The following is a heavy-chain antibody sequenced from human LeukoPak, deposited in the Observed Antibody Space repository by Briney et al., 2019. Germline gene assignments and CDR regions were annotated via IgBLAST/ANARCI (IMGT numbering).Heavy chain of an antibody. V-gene: IGHV4-4*02. D-gene: IGHD4-17*01. J-gene: IGHJ4*02. CDR3: ATYFYGEYGSYYFDY. CDR2: IYHSGTT. CDR1: GAFITNSHW. Sequence: SETLSLACAVSGAFITNSHWWSWARQPPGKGLEWIGEIYHSGTTNYNPSLKSRVTMSVDKSKNQFSLKLSSVTAADTAVYYCATYFYGEYGSYYFDYWGQGTLVTVSS.